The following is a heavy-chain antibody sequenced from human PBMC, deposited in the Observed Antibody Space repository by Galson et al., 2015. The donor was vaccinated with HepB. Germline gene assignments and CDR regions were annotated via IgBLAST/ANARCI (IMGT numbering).Heavy chain of an antibody. CDR2: LYYSVNT. CDR3: ARDNFAAKGTWVY. D-gene: IGHD2-15*01. CDR1: GASIRDSNYY. Sequence: SETLSLTCNVSGASIRDSNYYWGWIRQPPGKGLEYIGSLYYSVNTYYNPSLKSRVTISVDTSNNQFSLIMRSVTAADTATYYCARDNFAAKGTWVYWGQGALVTVSS. V-gene: IGHV4-39*07. J-gene: IGHJ4*02.